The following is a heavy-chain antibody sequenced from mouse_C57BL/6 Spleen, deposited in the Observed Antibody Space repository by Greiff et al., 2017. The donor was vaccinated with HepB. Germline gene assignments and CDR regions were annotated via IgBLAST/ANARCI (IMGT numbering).Heavy chain of an antibody. V-gene: IGHV1-26*01. D-gene: IGHD1-1*01. J-gene: IGHJ4*01. CDR1: GYTFTDYY. CDR3: ARIRAYYGSSYVYAMDY. CDR2: INPNNGGT. Sequence: EVQLQQSGPELVKPGASVKISCKASGYTFTDYYMNWVKQSHGKSLEWIGDINPNNGGTSYNQKFKGKATLTVDKSSSTAYMELRSLTSEDSAVYYRARIRAYYGSSYVYAMDYWGQGTSVTVSS.